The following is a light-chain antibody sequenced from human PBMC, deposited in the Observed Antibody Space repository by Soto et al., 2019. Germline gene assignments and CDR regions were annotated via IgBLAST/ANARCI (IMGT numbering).Light chain of an antibody. V-gene: IGLV2-14*01. J-gene: IGLJ1*01. Sequence: QSALTQPASVSGSPGQSITISCTGTSSDVGGYNYVSWYQQHPGKAPKLMIYDVSNRPSGVSNRFSGSKSGNTASLTISGLQAEDEADYYGSSYTSSSTLLYVFRTGTQVTGL. CDR3: SSYTSSSTLLYV. CDR1: SSDVGGYNY. CDR2: DVS.